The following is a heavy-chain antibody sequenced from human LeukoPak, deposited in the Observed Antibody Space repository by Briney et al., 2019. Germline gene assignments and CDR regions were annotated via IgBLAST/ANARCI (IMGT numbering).Heavy chain of an antibody. D-gene: IGHD5-18*01. V-gene: IGHV4-34*01. CDR1: GGSFSGYY. J-gene: IGHJ4*02. Sequence: TSETLSLTCAVYGGSFSGYYWSWIRQPPGKGLEWIGEISHSGSTNYNPSLKSRVTISVDTSKNQFSLKLSSVTAADTAVYYCARGRNTAMVRDDYWGQGTLVTVSS. CDR2: ISHSGST. CDR3: ARGRNTAMVRDDY.